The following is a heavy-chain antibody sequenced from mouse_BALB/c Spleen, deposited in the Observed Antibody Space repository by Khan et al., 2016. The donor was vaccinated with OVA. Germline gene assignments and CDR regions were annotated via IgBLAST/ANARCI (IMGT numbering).Heavy chain of an antibody. CDR2: TYPGGGYT. CDR1: GYTFTHYW. Sequence: QVQLKESGTEVVRPGTSVKMSCKAAGYTFTHYWIGWVKQRPGHGLEWIGDTYPGGGYTYYNEKFKGKATLTADTSSSTAYMQLSGLTSEDSDIYYCAIRGAARETWDSFDYWGQGTSLIVSS. D-gene: IGHD3-1*01. V-gene: IGHV1-63*02. J-gene: IGHJ2*02. CDR3: AIRGAARETWDSFDY.